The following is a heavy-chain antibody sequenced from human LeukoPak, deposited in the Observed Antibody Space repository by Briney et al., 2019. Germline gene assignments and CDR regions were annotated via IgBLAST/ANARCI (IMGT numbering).Heavy chain of an antibody. Sequence: GGSLRLSCAASGFTFSTYSMNWVRQAPGKGLEWISFIRHDSSDIYYADSVKGRFTISRDNAKNSLYLQMNSLRAEDTAVYYCAREGRYGYTNRGVVDYWGQGTLVTVSS. CDR1: GFTFSTYS. V-gene: IGHV3-48*01. CDR2: IRHDSSDI. D-gene: IGHD5-24*01. CDR3: AREGRYGYTNRGVVDY. J-gene: IGHJ4*02.